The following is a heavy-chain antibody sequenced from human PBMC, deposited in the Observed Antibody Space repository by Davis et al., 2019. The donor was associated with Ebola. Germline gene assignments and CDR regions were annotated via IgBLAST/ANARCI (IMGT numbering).Heavy chain of an antibody. CDR1: GYSFTSYW. CDR2: IYPGDSDT. CDR3: ARHLPVTYYYGSGSYYSYGMDV. V-gene: IGHV5-51*01. D-gene: IGHD3-10*01. Sequence: GESLKISCKGSGYSFTSYWIGWVRQMPGKGLEWMGIIYPGDSDTRYSPSFQSQVTISADKSISTAYLQWSSLKASDTAMYYCARHLPVTYYYGSGSYYSYGMDVWGQGTTVTVSS. J-gene: IGHJ6*02.